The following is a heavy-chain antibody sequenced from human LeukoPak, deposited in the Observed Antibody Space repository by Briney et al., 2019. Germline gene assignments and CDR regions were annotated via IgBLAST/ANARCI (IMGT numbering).Heavy chain of an antibody. V-gene: IGHV3-23*01. D-gene: IGHD3-10*01. J-gene: IGHJ4*02. CDR3: AKARGFAEFDY. Sequence: GGSLRLSCAASGFTFSGHGMRWVRQAPGKGLECVSAISDTGDTTYYADSVKDRFTISRDNSKNTLYLQMNSLRAEDTALYFCAKARGFAEFDYWGQGTLVTVSS. CDR1: GFTFSGHG. CDR2: ISDTGDTT.